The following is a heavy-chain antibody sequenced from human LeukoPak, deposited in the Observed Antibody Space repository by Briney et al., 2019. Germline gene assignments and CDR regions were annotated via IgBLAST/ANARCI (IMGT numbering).Heavy chain of an antibody. CDR1: GFTFSSYS. D-gene: IGHD6-13*01. J-gene: IGHJ6*03. CDR2: ISSSSSYI. CDR3: ARDVCPEAAAEGYYYYYYMDV. V-gene: IGHV3-21*01. Sequence: GGSLRLSCAASGFTFSSYSMNWVRQAPGKGLEWVSSISSSSSYIYYADSVKGRFTISRDNAKNSLYLQMNSLRAEDTAVYYCARDVCPEAAAEGYYYYYYMDVWGKGTTVTVSS.